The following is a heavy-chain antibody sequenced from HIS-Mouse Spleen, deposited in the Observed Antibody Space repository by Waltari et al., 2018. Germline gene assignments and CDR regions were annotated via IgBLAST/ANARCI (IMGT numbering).Heavy chain of an antibody. CDR2: ISSSSNYI. Sequence: EVQLVESGGGLVKPGGSLRLSCAASGFTFSSYSMNWVRQAPGKGLEWVSSISSSSNYIYYADSVKGRFTLSRDNAKNSLYLQMNSLRAEDTAVYYCARSSSYSGSYFDYWGQGTLVTVSS. CDR1: GFTFSSYS. J-gene: IGHJ4*02. V-gene: IGHV3-21*01. D-gene: IGHD1-26*01. CDR3: ARSSSYSGSYFDY.